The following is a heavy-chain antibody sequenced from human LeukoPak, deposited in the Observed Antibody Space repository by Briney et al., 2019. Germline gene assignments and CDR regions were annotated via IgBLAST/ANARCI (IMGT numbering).Heavy chain of an antibody. CDR3: ARQYSYGSRAFDY. CDR2: IWYDGSNK. CDR1: GFTFSSYG. Sequence: GRSLRLSCAASGFTFSSYGMHWVRQAPGKGLEWVAVIWYDGSNKYYADSVKGRFTISRDNAKNSLYLQMNSLRAEDTAVYYCARQYSYGSRAFDYWGQGTLVTVSP. J-gene: IGHJ4*02. V-gene: IGHV3-33*01. D-gene: IGHD5-18*01.